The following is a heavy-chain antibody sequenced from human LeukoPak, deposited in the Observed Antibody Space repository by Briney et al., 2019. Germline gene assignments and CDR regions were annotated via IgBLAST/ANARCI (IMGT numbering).Heavy chain of an antibody. CDR2: ISSSGGST. D-gene: IGHD6-13*01. CDR1: GFTFSSYA. V-gene: IGHV3-23*01. Sequence: PGGSLRLSCAASGFTFSSYAMSWVRQAPGKGLEGVSAISSSGGSTYYADSVKGRFTISRDNSKNTLYLQMNSLRAEDTAVYYCAKRRIAAAGRGGAFDIWGQGTMVTVSS. J-gene: IGHJ3*02. CDR3: AKRRIAAAGRGGAFDI.